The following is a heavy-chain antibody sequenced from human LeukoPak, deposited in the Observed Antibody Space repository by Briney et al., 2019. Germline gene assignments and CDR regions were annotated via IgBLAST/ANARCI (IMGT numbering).Heavy chain of an antibody. Sequence: GESLKISCKGSGYNFTTYWIGWVRQMPGKGLEWMGIIYPDDSDTRYSPSFQGQVSISADKSINTAYLQWTTMKASDTAMYYCARTVATLPYHQYFYMDVWGKGTTVIVSS. CDR1: GYNFTTYW. D-gene: IGHD5-12*01. V-gene: IGHV5-51*01. CDR3: ARTVATLPYHQYFYMDV. J-gene: IGHJ6*03. CDR2: IYPDDSDT.